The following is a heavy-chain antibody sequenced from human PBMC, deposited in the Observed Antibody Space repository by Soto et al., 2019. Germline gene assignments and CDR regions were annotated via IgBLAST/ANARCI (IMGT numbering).Heavy chain of an antibody. CDR3: GRETGENWTYEAH. Sequence: SETLSLTCRVSGAYISAFSWSWIRQPAGKGLEWIGRITINGNTQKNPSFKSRVTMSIDTSRNHFSLNLQSATAADTALYYCGRETGENWTYEAHWGPGTLVTVSS. CDR1: GAYISAFS. CDR2: ITINGNT. J-gene: IGHJ1*01. D-gene: IGHD1-7*01. V-gene: IGHV4-4*07.